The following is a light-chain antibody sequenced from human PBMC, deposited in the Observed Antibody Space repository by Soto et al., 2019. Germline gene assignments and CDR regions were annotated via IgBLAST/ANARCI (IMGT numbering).Light chain of an antibody. CDR2: AAS. CDR3: QQSNSFPRT. V-gene: IGKV1-12*01. CDR1: QAVSTW. Sequence: DIQMTQSPSFVSASVGDRVTITCRASQAVSTWLAWYQQKPGDAPKLLIYAASTLQSGVPSRFSGSGSGTDFTLTIRSLQPEDFATYDGQQSNSFPRTFGGGTKVDIK. J-gene: IGKJ4*01.